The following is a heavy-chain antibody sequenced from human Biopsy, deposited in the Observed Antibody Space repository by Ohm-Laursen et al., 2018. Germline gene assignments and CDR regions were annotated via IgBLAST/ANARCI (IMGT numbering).Heavy chain of an antibody. V-gene: IGHV3-7*01. CDR2: LKRDESEK. J-gene: IGHJ4*02. CDR1: GFTFSTHW. D-gene: IGHD2-15*01. Sequence: SLRLSCAASGFTFSTHWRSWVRQAPGKGLEWVATLKRDESEKDYVDSVKGRFTSPSDNSKDSLDLQMCSLRVEDTALYYCACAHQYCSATTCNGGSDSWGQGTLVTVSS. CDR3: ACAHQYCSATTCNGGSDS.